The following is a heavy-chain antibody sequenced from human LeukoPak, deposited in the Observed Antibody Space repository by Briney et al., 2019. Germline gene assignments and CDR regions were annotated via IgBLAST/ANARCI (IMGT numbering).Heavy chain of an antibody. D-gene: IGHD3-22*01. Sequence: GESLKISCKGSGYSFTSYWIGWLRQMPGKGLEWMGIIYPGDSDTRYSPSFQGQVTISADKSISTAYLQWSSLKASDTAMYYCARGQYYDSSGYYPYYFDYWGQGTLVTVSS. CDR3: ARGQYYDSSGYYPYYFDY. J-gene: IGHJ4*02. CDR2: IYPGDSDT. V-gene: IGHV5-51*01. CDR1: GYSFTSYW.